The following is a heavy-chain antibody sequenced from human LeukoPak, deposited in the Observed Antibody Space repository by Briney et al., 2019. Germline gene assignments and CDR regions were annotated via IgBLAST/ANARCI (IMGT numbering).Heavy chain of an antibody. CDR3: ASSSWYRTFDY. D-gene: IGHD6-13*01. V-gene: IGHV4-59*01. Sequence: PSQTLSLTCTVSGGSISSYYWSWIRQPPGKGLEWIGYIYYSGSTNYNPSLKSRVTISVDTSRNQFSLKLSSVTAADTAVYYCASSSWYRTFDYWGQGTLVTVSS. CDR2: IYYSGST. J-gene: IGHJ4*02. CDR1: GGSISSYY.